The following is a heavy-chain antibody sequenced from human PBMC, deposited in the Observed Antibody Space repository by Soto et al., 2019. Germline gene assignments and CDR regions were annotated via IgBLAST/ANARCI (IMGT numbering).Heavy chain of an antibody. J-gene: IGHJ3*02. Sequence: ASVKVSCKASGYTFSTADINWVRHATCQGLEWMGWMSPNSGNTYSVEKFQGRVTMTRDTSISTAYLELSSLRSEDTAVYYCAREPMVRAAHGFDIWGQGTMVTVS. D-gene: IGHD3-10*01. CDR1: GYTFSTAD. CDR3: AREPMVRAAHGFDI. CDR2: MSPNSGNT. V-gene: IGHV1-8*01.